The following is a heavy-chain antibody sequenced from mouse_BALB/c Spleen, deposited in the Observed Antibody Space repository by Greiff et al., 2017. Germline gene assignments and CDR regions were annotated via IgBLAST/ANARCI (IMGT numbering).Heavy chain of an antibody. CDR2: IRSKSNNYAT. CDR3: VGRGGYFDV. Sequence: EVKLVESGGGLVQPKGSLKLSCAASGFTFNTYAMNWVRQAPGKGLEWVARIRSKSNNYATYYADSVKDRFTISRDDSQSMLYLQMNNLKTEDTAMYYCVGRGGYFDVWGAGTTVTVSS. CDR1: GFTFNTYA. V-gene: IGHV10-1*02. J-gene: IGHJ1*01.